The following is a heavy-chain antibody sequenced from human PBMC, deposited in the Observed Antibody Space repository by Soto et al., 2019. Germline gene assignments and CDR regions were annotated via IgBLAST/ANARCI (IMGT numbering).Heavy chain of an antibody. D-gene: IGHD2-2*02. V-gene: IGHV4-4*07. J-gene: IGHJ6*02. CDR1: GGSISGYY. CDR2: IYSDGTT. CDR3: SRVGCSNSKCYTRGMDV. Sequence: QVQLQESGPGLVKPSETLSLTCTVSGGSISGYYWSWVRQPAGKGLEWVGRIYSDGTTNYSPSLKIRVTMSLDTSKNQFSLLLSSVTAADTAVYYCSRVGCSNSKCYTRGMDVWGQGTTVTVS.